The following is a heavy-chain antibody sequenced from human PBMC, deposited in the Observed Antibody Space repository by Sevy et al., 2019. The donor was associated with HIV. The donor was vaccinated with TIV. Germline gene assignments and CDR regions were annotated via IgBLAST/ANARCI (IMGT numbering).Heavy chain of an antibody. J-gene: IGHJ3*02. V-gene: IGHV4-34*01. D-gene: IGHD2-2*01. CDR3: ARHCSSNSCSHAFDI. CDR2: INHSGST. Sequence: LSLTCAVYGGSFSGYYWSWIRQPPGKGLEWIGEINHSGSTNYNPSLKSRVTISGDTSKNQFSLKLSSVTAADTAVYYCARHCSSNSCSHAFDIWGQGTMVTVSS. CDR1: GGSFSGYY.